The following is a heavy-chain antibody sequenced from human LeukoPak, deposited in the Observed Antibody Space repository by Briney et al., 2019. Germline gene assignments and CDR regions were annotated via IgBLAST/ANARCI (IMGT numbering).Heavy chain of an antibody. CDR2: INTGNGNT. CDR1: GYTFTSYA. Sequence: ASVKVSCKASGYTFTSYAMHWVRQAPGQRLEWMGWINTGNGNTKYSQMFQGRVTITRDTSASTAHMELSSLRSEDTAVYYCAYCSSWSNFDYWGQGTLVTVSS. D-gene: IGHD6-13*01. J-gene: IGHJ4*02. V-gene: IGHV1-3*04. CDR3: AYCSSWSNFDY.